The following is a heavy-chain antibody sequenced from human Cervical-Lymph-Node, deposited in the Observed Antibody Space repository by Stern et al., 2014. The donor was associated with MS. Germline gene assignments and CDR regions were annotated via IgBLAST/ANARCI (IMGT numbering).Heavy chain of an antibody. CDR2: INPNSGGT. CDR3: AREYGSAVGYYYYGMDV. CDR1: GYTFTGYY. V-gene: IGHV1-2*02. J-gene: IGHJ6*02. D-gene: IGHD3-10*01. Sequence: QVQLVQSGAEVKKPGASVKVSCKASGYTFTGYYMHWVRQAPGQGLEWMGWINPNSGGTNYAQKFQGRVTMTRDTSISTAYMELSRLRSDDTAVYYCAREYGSAVGYYYYGMDVWGQGTTVTVSS.